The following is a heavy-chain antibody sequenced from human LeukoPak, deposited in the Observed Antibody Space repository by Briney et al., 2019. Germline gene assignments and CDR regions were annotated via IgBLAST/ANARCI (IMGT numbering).Heavy chain of an antibody. CDR3: ARTGSGRYYYAMDV. D-gene: IGHD5-12*01. V-gene: IGHV1-8*01. CDR2: MNPNSGNT. J-gene: IGHJ6*02. CDR1: GYTFTSYE. Sequence: ASVKVSCKTSGYTFTSYEINWVRQATGQGLEWMGWMNPNSGNTAYAQKFQGRVIMTRNISISTGYMELSSLRSEDTAVYYCARTGSGRYYYAMDVWGQGTSVTVSS.